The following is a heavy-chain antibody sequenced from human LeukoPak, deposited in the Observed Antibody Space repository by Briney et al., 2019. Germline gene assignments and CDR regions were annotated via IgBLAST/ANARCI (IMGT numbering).Heavy chain of an antibody. CDR3: ARGWEWYHRENYYMDV. V-gene: IGHV1-18*01. J-gene: IGHJ6*03. Sequence: ATVKVSCKASGYTFTSYGISWVRQAPGQGLEWMGWISAYNGNTNYAQKLQGRVTMTTDTSTSTAYMELRSLRSDDTAVYYCARGWEWYHRENYYMDVWGKGTTVTVSS. CDR1: GYTFTSYG. CDR2: ISAYNGNT. D-gene: IGHD3-3*01.